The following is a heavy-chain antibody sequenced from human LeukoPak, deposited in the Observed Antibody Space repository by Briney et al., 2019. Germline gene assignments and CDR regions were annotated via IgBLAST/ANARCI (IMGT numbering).Heavy chain of an antibody. CDR2: INHSGST. CDR1: GGSFSGYY. Sequence: PSETLSLTCAVYGGSFSGYYWSWIRQPPGKGLEWIGEINHSGSTNYNPSLKSRVTISVDTSKNQFPLKLSSVTAADTAVYYCARAAAVQNNWFDPWGQGTLVTVSS. D-gene: IGHD6-13*01. J-gene: IGHJ5*02. CDR3: ARAAAVQNNWFDP. V-gene: IGHV4-34*01.